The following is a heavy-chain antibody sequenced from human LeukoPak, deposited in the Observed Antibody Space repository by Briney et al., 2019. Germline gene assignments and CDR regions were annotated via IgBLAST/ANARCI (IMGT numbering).Heavy chain of an antibody. CDR1: GYTFTSYG. V-gene: IGHV1-18*01. J-gene: IGHJ4*02. Sequence: GASVKVSCKASGYTFTSYGISWVRQAPGQGLEWMGWISAYNGNTNYAQKLQGRVTMTTDTSTSTAYMWLRSLRSDDTAVYYCARAVRSEYYYDSSGYYYLDYWGQGTLVTVSS. D-gene: IGHD3-22*01. CDR2: ISAYNGNT. CDR3: ARAVRSEYYYDSSGYYYLDY.